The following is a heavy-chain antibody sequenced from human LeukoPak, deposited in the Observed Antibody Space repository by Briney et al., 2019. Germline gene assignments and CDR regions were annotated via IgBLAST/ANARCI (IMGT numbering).Heavy chain of an antibody. V-gene: IGHV4-59*01. CDR2: IYYSGST. D-gene: IGHD6-13*01. CDR3: ARDSEAVGTGAFDI. J-gene: IGHJ3*02. CDR1: GGSISSYY. Sequence: PSETLSLTCSVSGGSISSYYWSWIRQSPGKGLEWIGYIYYSGSTTYNPSLKSRVTISVDTSKNQFSLKLSSVTAADTAVYYCARDSEAVGTGAFDIWGQGTMVTVSS.